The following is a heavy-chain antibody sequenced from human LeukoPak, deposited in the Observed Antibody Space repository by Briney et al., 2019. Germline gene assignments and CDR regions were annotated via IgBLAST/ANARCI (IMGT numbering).Heavy chain of an antibody. CDR1: GGSISSYY. Sequence: SETLSLTCTVSGGSISSYYWSWIRQPPGKGLEWIGYIYYSGSTDYNPSLKSRVTISVDTSKNQFSLKLSSVTAADTAVYYCARDGSGSWYFDLWGRGTLVTVSS. CDR2: IYYSGST. CDR3: ARDGSGSWYFDL. D-gene: IGHD3-22*01. V-gene: IGHV4-59*01. J-gene: IGHJ2*01.